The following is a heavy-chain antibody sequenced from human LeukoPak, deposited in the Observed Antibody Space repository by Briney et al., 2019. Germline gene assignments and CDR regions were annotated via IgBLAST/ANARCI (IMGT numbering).Heavy chain of an antibody. Sequence: SQTLSLTCTVSGGSISSGDYYWSWIRQPPGKGLEWIGYIYYSGSTYYNPSLKSRVTISVDTSKNQFSLKLSSVTAADTAVYYCARVPFGHVYSDYGCFDYWGQGTLVTVSS. J-gene: IGHJ4*02. D-gene: IGHD4-11*01. CDR2: IYYSGST. CDR3: ARVPFGHVYSDYGCFDY. V-gene: IGHV4-30-4*08. CDR1: GGSISSGDYY.